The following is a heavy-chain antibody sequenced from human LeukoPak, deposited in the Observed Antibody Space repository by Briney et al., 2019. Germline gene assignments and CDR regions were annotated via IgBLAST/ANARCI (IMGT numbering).Heavy chain of an antibody. CDR2: INHSGST. Sequence: PSETLSLTCAVYGGSFSGYYWSWIRQPPGKGLEWIGEINHSGSTNYNPSLKSRVTISVDTSKNQFSLKLSSLTAADTAVYFCARAAHIIVPAAKSGMDVWGQGTTVTVSS. CDR1: GGSFSGYY. V-gene: IGHV4-34*01. D-gene: IGHD2-2*01. J-gene: IGHJ6*02. CDR3: ARAAHIIVPAAKSGMDV.